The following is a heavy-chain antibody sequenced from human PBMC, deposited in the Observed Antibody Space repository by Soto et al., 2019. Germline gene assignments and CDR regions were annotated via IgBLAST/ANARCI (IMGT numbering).Heavy chain of an antibody. CDR3: TRGPSDDKVDY. CDR2: IYDRGNT. J-gene: IGHJ4*02. Sequence: QVQLQESGPGLVKPSQTLSLTCSVSGGSMNIGYYVWSWIRQPPGKGLEWIGHIYDRGNTYNNPSLQRRVTIAVGAAKNQFSRNLTSVTAADTAVDYCTRGPSDDKVDYWGQGTLVTVSS. V-gene: IGHV4-30-4*01. CDR1: GGSMNIGYYV. D-gene: IGHD1-1*01.